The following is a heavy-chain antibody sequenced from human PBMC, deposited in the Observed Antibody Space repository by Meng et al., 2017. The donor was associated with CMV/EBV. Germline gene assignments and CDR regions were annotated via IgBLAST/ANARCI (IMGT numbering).Heavy chain of an antibody. D-gene: IGHD6-19*01. CDR1: GGAISSSSYY. CDR2: IYYSGST. Sequence: QLRLQESAPGLVNPSETLSLTCTVSGGAISSSSYYWGWIRQPPGKGLEWIGSIYYSGSTYYNPSLKSRVTISVDTSKNQFSLKLSSVTAADTAVYYCARDSAVAGVVDYWGQGTLVTVSS. CDR3: ARDSAVAGVVDY. J-gene: IGHJ4*02. V-gene: IGHV4-39*07.